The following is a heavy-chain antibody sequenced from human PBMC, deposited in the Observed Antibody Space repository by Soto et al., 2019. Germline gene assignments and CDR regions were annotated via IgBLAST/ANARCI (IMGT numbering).Heavy chain of an antibody. CDR2: IIPKFKLA. CDR3: ATRAVTAFYFDY. J-gene: IGHJ4*02. V-gene: IGHV1-69*12. CDR1: GGTFSSTA. D-gene: IGHD2-21*02. Sequence: QVQLVQSGADVKKPGSSVKVSCKASGGTFSSTALSWVRQAPGQGLEWMGGIIPKFKLANYAQRLQGRATFTADESTSTAYMELSSLRSEDTAVYYCATRAVTAFYFDYWGQGTLVTVSS.